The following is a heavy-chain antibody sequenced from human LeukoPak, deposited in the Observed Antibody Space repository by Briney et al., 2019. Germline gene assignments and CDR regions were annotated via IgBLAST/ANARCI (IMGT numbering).Heavy chain of an antibody. Sequence: GGSLRLSCAASGFTFTDYSMSWIRQDPGKGLEWVANISSGGSTKYYAESVKGRFTISRDNAKNSLYLQMNSLRAEDTAVYHCASGIVGSGSYFDYWGQGTLVTVSS. CDR3: ASGIVGSGSYFDY. D-gene: IGHD3-10*01. CDR1: GFTFTDYS. J-gene: IGHJ4*02. CDR2: ISSGGSTK. V-gene: IGHV3-11*01.